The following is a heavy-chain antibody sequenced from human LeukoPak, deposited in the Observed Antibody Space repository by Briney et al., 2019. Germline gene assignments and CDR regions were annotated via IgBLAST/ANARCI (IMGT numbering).Heavy chain of an antibody. Sequence: ASVKVSCKASGYTFTGYYMHWVRQAPGQGLEWMGWINPNSAGTNYAQKFQGRVTMTRDTSISTAYMELSRLRSDDTAVYYCARGVGVLDSRGWDFDYWGQGTLVTVSS. J-gene: IGHJ4*02. V-gene: IGHV1-2*02. CDR3: ARGVGVLDSRGWDFDY. D-gene: IGHD6-19*01. CDR1: GYTFTGYY. CDR2: INPNSAGT.